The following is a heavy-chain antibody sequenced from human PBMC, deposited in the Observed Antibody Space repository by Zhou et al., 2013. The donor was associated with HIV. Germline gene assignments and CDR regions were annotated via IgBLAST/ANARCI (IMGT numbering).Heavy chain of an antibody. CDR1: GYKFTDYY. CDR3: ARTDGDFIDF. D-gene: IGHD3-10*01. V-gene: IGHV1-2*02. J-gene: IGHJ4*02. CDR2: VHPNSGGT. Sequence: QVQLVQSGAEVKKPGASVKVSCEASGYKFTDYYMHWVRQAPGQGLEWMGWVHPNSGGTHFAQRFQGRVSLTRDTSITTAYMEVTNLRFDDTAVYFCARTDGDFIDFWGRGTLVTVSS.